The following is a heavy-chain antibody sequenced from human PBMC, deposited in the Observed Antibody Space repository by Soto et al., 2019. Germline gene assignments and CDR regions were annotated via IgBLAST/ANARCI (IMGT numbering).Heavy chain of an antibody. D-gene: IGHD3-16*01. V-gene: IGHV4-39*01. CDR3: ARHTLVWGTYYYYGMDV. CDR1: GGSVGSTSYY. J-gene: IGHJ6*02. Sequence: ETLSHTCTVSGGSVGSTSYYWGWIRQPPGKGLEWIGNIYYSGNTYYSPSLKSRVSISVDTSKNQFSLKLSSVTAADTAVYYCARHTLVWGTYYYYGMDVWGQGTTVTVSS. CDR2: IYYSGNT.